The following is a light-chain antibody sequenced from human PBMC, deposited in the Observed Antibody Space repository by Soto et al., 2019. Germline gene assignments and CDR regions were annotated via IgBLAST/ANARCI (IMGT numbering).Light chain of an antibody. CDR2: ATS. Sequence: DIQVTQSPSSLSASVGDRVTITCRSSQAIFTFLNWYQQKEGKAPRFLIYATSNLQSGVPSRFSGTGSGTEFTLTISSLQHKDFATYFCQQSYSLPTTFGQVTRLDSK. V-gene: IGKV1-39*01. CDR3: QQSYSLPTT. CDR1: QAIFTF. J-gene: IGKJ5*01.